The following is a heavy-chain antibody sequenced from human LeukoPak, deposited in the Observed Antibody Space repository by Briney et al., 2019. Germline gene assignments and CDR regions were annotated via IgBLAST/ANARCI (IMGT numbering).Heavy chain of an antibody. CDR1: GYTFTSYD. CDR3: ARGGITIFGVVIKGNWFDP. CDR2: MNPNSGNT. D-gene: IGHD3-3*01. J-gene: IGHJ5*02. V-gene: IGHV1-8*01. Sequence: GASVKVSCKASGYTFTSYDINWVRQATGQGLEWMGWMNPNSGNTGYAQKLQGRVTMTRNTSTSTAYMELSSLRSEDTAVYYCARGGITIFGVVIKGNWFDPWGQGTLVTVSS.